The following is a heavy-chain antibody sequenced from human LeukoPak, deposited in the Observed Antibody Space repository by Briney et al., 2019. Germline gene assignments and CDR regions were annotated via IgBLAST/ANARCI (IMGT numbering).Heavy chain of an antibody. J-gene: IGHJ4*02. CDR2: IHFSGDT. Sequence: SETLSLTCTVSADSISSCNYYWGWIRQPPGKRLEWIGTIHFSGDTYYNPSLKSRVTISVDTSKDQFSLNLSSVTAADTALYYCVRHPSYYGDYFFDYWGQGTLVIVSS. CDR1: ADSISSCNYY. V-gene: IGHV4-39*01. CDR3: VRHPSYYGDYFFDY. D-gene: IGHD4-17*01.